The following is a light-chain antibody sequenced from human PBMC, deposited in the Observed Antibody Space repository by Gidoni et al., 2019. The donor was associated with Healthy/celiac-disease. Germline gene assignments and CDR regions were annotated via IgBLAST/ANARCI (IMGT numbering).Light chain of an antibody. CDR1: KLGDKY. CDR2: QDS. V-gene: IGLV3-1*01. J-gene: IGLJ2*01. Sequence: SYELTQPPSVSVSPGQTASITCSVDKLGDKYACWYQQKPGQSPVLVTYQDSKRPSGIPERFSGSNSGNTATLTISGTQAMDEADYYCQAWDSSTVVFGGGTKLTVL. CDR3: QAWDSSTVV.